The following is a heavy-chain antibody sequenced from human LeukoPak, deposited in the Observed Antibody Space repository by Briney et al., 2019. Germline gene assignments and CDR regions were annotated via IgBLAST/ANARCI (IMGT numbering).Heavy chain of an antibody. V-gene: IGHV4-59*01. J-gene: IGHJ3*02. D-gene: IGHD3-9*01. CDR3: ARGGYFDWHDAFDI. Sequence: SETLSLTCTVSGGSISSYYWSWIRQPPGKGLEWIGYIYYSGSTNYNPPLKSRVTISVDTSKNQFSLKLSSVTAADTAVYYCARGGYFDWHDAFDIWGQGTMVTVSS. CDR1: GGSISSYY. CDR2: IYYSGST.